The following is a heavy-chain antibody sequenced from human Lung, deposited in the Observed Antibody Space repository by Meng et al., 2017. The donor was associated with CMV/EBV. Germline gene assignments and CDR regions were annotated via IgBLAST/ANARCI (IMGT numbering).Heavy chain of an antibody. Sequence: SGYAFPGYYMHWVRQAPGQGLEWMGWINPNSGGTNYAQKFQGRVTMARDTSISTAYMELSRLRSDDTAVYYCARTYCSGGSCSSIFDYWGQGTLVTVSS. CDR3: ARTYCSGGSCSSIFDY. D-gene: IGHD2-15*01. V-gene: IGHV1-2*02. CDR2: INPNSGGT. J-gene: IGHJ4*02. CDR1: GYAFPGYY.